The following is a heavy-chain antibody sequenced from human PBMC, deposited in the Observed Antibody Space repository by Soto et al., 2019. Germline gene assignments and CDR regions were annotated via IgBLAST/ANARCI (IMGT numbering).Heavy chain of an antibody. D-gene: IGHD3-22*01. J-gene: IGHJ2*01. CDR1: GGNFSSDG. CDR3: TRGRDYCNDDSSGYSGWYFDL. V-gene: IGHV1-69*01. Sequence: QVQLVQSGAEVKKPGSSVKVSCKASGGNFSSDGISWVRQAPGQGLAWMGGITPIFRATKYAQKFQGRVTITPDESTSTAYMELSSLRSEETAVYYCTRGRDYCNDDSSGYSGWYFDLWGRGTLVTVSS. CDR2: ITPIFRAT.